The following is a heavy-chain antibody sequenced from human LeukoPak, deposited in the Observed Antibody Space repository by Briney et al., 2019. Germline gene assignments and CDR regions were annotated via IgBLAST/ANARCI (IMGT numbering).Heavy chain of an antibody. Sequence: SETLSLTCTVSGGSISRYSWSWIRQPPGKGLGWIGNIFYSGNTNYNPSLKSRVTISIDTSQNQFSLKLSSVTAADTAIYYCARHYNWFDPWGQGILVTVSS. CDR1: GGSISRYS. CDR2: IFYSGNT. CDR3: ARHYNWFDP. V-gene: IGHV4-59*01. J-gene: IGHJ5*02.